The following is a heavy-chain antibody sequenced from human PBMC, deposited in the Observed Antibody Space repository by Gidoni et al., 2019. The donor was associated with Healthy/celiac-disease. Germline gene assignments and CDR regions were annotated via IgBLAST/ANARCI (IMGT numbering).Heavy chain of an antibody. CDR1: GYSFTSYW. CDR2: IYPGDSDT. CDR3: ATEGGGWLEPGGNFEY. Sequence: SLNICLLCSGYSFTSYWIGWVRQMPGKGLEWMGIIYPGDSDTRYSPSFQGQVTISADKSISTAYLQWSSLKASDTAMYYCATEGGGWLEPGGNFEYWGQGTLVTVSS. D-gene: IGHD1-1*01. J-gene: IGHJ4*02. V-gene: IGHV5-51*01.